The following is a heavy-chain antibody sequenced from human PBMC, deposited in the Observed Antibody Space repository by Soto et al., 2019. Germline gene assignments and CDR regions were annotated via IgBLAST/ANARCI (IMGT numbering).Heavy chain of an antibody. D-gene: IGHD3-16*01. CDR1: GFTFRSYL. CDR2: IGGSGADT. V-gene: IGHV3-23*01. J-gene: IGHJ5*02. CDR3: VIEEGNNMTRWVDH. Sequence: EVQVLESGGGLVQPGGSLRLSCTASGFTFRSYLMSWVRQTPGKGLEWVSGIGGSGADTYYIASVRGRFTISRDNSKNTLDLQMNSLSAEDSGIYFCVIEEGNNMTRWVDHWGQGILVTVSS.